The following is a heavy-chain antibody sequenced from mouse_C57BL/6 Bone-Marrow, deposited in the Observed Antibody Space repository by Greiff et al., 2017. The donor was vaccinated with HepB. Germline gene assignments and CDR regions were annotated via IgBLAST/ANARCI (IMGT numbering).Heavy chain of an antibody. CDR1: GYTFTDYN. CDR2: INPNNGGT. Sequence: VQLQQSGPELVKPGASVKMSCKASGYTFTDYNMHWVKQSHGKSLEWIGYINPNNGGTSYNQKFKGKATLTVNKSSSTAYMELRSLTSEDSAVYYCASHGSSYLYAMDYWGQGTSVTVSS. CDR3: ASHGSSYLYAMDY. J-gene: IGHJ4*01. D-gene: IGHD1-1*01. V-gene: IGHV1-22*01.